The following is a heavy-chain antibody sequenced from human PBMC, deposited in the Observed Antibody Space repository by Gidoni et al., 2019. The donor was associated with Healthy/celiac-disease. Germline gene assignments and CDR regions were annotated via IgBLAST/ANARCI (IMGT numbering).Heavy chain of an antibody. D-gene: IGHD5-12*01. J-gene: IGHJ3*02. CDR3: ARGEMATITPHAFDI. CDR1: GATFRSYA. Sequence: QIQLLQSGAEVKKPGSSVKVSCKASGATFRSYAISWVRQAPGQGLEWMGGIIPILGIANYAQKFQGRVTITADKSTSTAYMELSSLRSEDTAVYYCARGEMATITPHAFDIWGQGTMVTVSS. V-gene: IGHV1-69*10. CDR2: IIPILGIA.